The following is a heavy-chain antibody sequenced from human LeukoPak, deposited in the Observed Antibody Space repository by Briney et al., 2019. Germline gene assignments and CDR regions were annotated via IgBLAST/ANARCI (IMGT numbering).Heavy chain of an antibody. V-gene: IGHV4-59*08. CDR1: GGSISSYY. D-gene: IGHD5-24*01. J-gene: IGHJ4*02. CDR3: ARLTRWLQPFDY. Sequence: SETLSLTCTVSGGSISSYYWSWIRQPPGKGLEWIGYIYYSGSTNYNPSLKSRVTISVDTSKNQFSLKLSSVTAADTAVYYCARLTRWLQPFDYWGQGTLVTVSS. CDR2: IYYSGST.